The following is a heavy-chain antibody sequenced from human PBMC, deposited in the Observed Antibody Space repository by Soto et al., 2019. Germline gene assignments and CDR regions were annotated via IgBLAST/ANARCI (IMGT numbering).Heavy chain of an antibody. CDR2: INHSGRV. D-gene: IGHD3-22*01. J-gene: IGHJ5*01. Sequence: SETLSLTCAVYGGSFSGHSWTWIRQSPGKGLEWIGDINHSGRVNYSPSLKSRVAISLDTSKNQFSLTLSAVTAADTAMYYCSTRAYDTNGYYRFDPWGQGTLVTVSS. V-gene: IGHV4-34*01. CDR1: GGSFSGHS. CDR3: STRAYDTNGYYRFDP.